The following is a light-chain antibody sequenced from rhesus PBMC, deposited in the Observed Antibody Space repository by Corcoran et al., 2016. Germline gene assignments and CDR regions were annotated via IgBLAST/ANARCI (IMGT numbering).Light chain of an antibody. J-gene: IGLJ1*01. V-gene: IGLV1-64*01. Sequence: QSVLTQPPSVSGAPGQKVTISCTGSSSNIGGYDVHWYQQLPGTAPKLLIYDNNKRPSGISDRFSGSKSGTSASLAITGLQTEDEADYYCQSYDSSLNAHIFGVGTRLTVL. CDR1: SSNIGGYD. CDR3: QSYDSSLNAHI. CDR2: DNN.